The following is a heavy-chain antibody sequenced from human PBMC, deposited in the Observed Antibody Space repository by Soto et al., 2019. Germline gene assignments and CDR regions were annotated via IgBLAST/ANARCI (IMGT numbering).Heavy chain of an antibody. Sequence: ASVKVSCKASGYTFTSYYMHWVRQAPGQGLEWMGIINPSGGSTSYAQKFQGRVTMTRDTSTSTVYMELSSLRSEDTAVYYCARDLPIYDSSGYYSSWGQGTLVTVSS. CDR2: INPSGGST. V-gene: IGHV1-46*01. CDR3: ARDLPIYDSSGYYSS. J-gene: IGHJ4*02. CDR1: GYTFTSYY. D-gene: IGHD3-22*01.